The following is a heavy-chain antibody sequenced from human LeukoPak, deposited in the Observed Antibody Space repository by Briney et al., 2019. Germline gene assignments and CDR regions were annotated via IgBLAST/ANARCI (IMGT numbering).Heavy chain of an antibody. V-gene: IGHV4-39*01. J-gene: IGHJ4*02. CDR1: GGSISSSSYY. CDR2: IYYSGST. Sequence: PSETLSLTCTVSGGSISSSSYYWGWIRQPPGKGLEWIGSIYYSGSTYYNPSLKSRVTISVDTSKNQFSLKLSSVTAADTAVYYCARHDPKWIIGYWGQGTLVTVSS. CDR3: ARHDPKWIIGY. D-gene: IGHD5-12*01.